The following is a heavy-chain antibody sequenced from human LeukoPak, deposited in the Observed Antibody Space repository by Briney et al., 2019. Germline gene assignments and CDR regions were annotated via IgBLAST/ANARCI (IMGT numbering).Heavy chain of an antibody. CDR2: VVPIFGTA. V-gene: IGHV1-69*13. D-gene: IGHD3-9*01. Sequence: SVKVSCKASGGTFSSYAISWVRQAPGQGLEWMGGVVPIFGTANYAQKFQGRVTITADESTSTAYMELSSLRSEDTAVYYCARSRRYFDWYGDWYFDLWGRGTLVTVSS. CDR3: ARSRRYFDWYGDWYFDL. J-gene: IGHJ2*01. CDR1: GGTFSSYA.